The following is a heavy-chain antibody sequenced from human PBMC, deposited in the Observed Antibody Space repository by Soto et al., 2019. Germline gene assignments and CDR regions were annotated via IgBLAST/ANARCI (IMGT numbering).Heavy chain of an antibody. V-gene: IGHV3-48*01. J-gene: IGHJ6*03. CDR1: GFTFSSYS. CDR3: ARDAPNDYDYIWGSYRHAYYMDV. Sequence: GGSLRLSCAASGFTFSSYSMNWVRQAPGKGLEWVSYISSSSSTIYYADSLKGRFTISRDNAKNSLYLQMNSLRAEDTAVYYCARDAPNDYDYIWGSYRHAYYMDVWGKGTTVTVSS. CDR2: ISSSSSTI. D-gene: IGHD3-16*02.